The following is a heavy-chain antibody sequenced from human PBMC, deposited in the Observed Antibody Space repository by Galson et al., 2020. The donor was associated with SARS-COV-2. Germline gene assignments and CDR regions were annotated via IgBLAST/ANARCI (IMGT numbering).Heavy chain of an antibody. CDR1: GLIFSDYY. D-gene: IGHD6-13*01. V-gene: IGHV3-11*03. J-gene: IGHJ4*02. CDR3: AGSHKNFWYNFDN. Sequence: GGSLRLSCTASGLIFSDYYMTWIRQAPGKGLEWIPYISPSSDYTNYADSVRGRFTISRDNTKTSLLLHMDSLRAEDTAVYYCAGSHKNFWYNFDNWGQGALVTVSS. CDR2: ISPSSDYT.